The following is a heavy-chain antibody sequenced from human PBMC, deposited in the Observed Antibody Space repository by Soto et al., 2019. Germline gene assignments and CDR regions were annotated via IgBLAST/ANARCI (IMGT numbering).Heavy chain of an antibody. Sequence: ETLSLTCTVSGGSIISSRYYWVWIRQPPGKGLEWIGSIYYSGGTDYNPSLKSRVTISVDTSKNQFSLKLGSVTAADTAVYYCAGDFEPYYSGSGSYYFFDSWGQGNLVNVSS. D-gene: IGHD3-10*01. CDR2: IYYSGGT. J-gene: IGHJ4*02. V-gene: IGHV4-39*02. CDR3: AGDFEPYYSGSGSYYFFDS. CDR1: GGSIISSRYY.